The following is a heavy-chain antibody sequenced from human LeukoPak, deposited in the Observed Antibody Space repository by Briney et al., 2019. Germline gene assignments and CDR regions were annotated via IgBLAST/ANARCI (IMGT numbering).Heavy chain of an antibody. CDR2: VHLSGAT. CDR1: GGSITTTNW. Sequence: SETLSLTCAVSGGSITTTNWWSWVRHPPGKGLEWIGEVHLSGATNYNLSLQSRVSMSIDKSKNHLSLEVTSVTAADAAIYYCTRESGAFSPFGFWGQGTLVTVSS. J-gene: IGHJ4*02. D-gene: IGHD1-26*01. CDR3: TRESGAFSPFGF. V-gene: IGHV4-4*02.